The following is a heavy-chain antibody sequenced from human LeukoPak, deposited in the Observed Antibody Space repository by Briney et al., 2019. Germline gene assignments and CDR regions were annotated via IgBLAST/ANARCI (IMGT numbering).Heavy chain of an antibody. J-gene: IGHJ3*02. CDR3: ARVGSDYYDSSGYRGAFDI. CDR2: INPSGGST. CDR1: GYTFTSYY. V-gene: IGHV1-46*01. D-gene: IGHD3-22*01. Sequence: ASVKVSCKASGYTFTSYYMHWVRQALGQGLEWMGIINPSGGSTSYAQKFQGRVTMTRDTSTSTVYMELSSLRSEDTAVYYCARVGSDYYDSSGYRGAFDIWGQGTMVTVSS.